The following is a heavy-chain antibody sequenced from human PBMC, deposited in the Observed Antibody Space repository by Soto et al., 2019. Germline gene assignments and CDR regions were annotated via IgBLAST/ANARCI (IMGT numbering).Heavy chain of an antibody. Sequence: EVQLVESGGGLVKPGGSLRLSCAASGFTSTNAWMNWVRQAPGQGLEWVGRLKGKNEGGTTDYAAPVNGRFIISRNDAKNTLYLQMNSLKTADSAVYYCTTRWRWPFDYWGEGALVTVSS. D-gene: IGHD2-21*01. J-gene: IGHJ4*02. CDR2: LKGKNEGGTT. CDR1: GFTSTNAW. V-gene: IGHV3-15*07. CDR3: TTRWRWPFDY.